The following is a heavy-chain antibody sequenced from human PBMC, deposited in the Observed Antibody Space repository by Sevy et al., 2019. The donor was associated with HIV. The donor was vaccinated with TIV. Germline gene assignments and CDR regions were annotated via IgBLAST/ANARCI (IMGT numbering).Heavy chain of an antibody. J-gene: IGHJ4*02. V-gene: IGHV3-23*01. CDR1: GFTFSKYS. Sequence: GGSLRLSCAASGFTFSKYSMSWVRQPPGKGLEWVSTLSFGCGEINHADSVKGRFTISRDNSKNSLYLQTNNLRVEDTAVYYCAREGCTKPHDYWGQGTLVTVSS. CDR2: LSFGCGEI. D-gene: IGHD2-8*01. CDR3: AREGCTKPHDY.